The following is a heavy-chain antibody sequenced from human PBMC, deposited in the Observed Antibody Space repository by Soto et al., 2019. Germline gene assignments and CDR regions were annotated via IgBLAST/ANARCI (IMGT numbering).Heavy chain of an antibody. D-gene: IGHD3-22*01. CDR3: ARENYDSRGYFLDY. CDR1: GFTFSNFE. V-gene: IGHV3-48*03. J-gene: IGHJ4*02. Sequence: EVQLVESGGGLVQPGGSLRLSCAVSGFTFSNFEMSWVRQAPGKGLEWVSYINTSGGTIYYADSVKGRFTISRDNAKISLYLQMTSLRAEDTAVYYCARENYDSRGYFLDYWGQGTLVTVSS. CDR2: INTSGGTI.